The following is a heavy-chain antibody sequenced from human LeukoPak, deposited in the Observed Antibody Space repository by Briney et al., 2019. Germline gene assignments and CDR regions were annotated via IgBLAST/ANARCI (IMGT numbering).Heavy chain of an antibody. J-gene: IGHJ4*02. Sequence: PGGSLRLSCAASGFTFSSYEMNWVRQAAGKGLEWISYILSSLSTIYYADSVKGRFTISRDNAKNSLYLQMNSLRAEDTAVYYCARSSCWYGWGQGTLVTV. CDR3: ARSSCWYG. CDR1: GFTFSSYE. D-gene: IGHD6-19*01. V-gene: IGHV3-48*03. CDR2: ILSSLSTI.